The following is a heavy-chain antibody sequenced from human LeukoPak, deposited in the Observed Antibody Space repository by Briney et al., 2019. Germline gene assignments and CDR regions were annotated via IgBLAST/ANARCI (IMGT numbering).Heavy chain of an antibody. CDR3: ARDRYYGSGAKIFDY. V-gene: IGHV3-7*01. D-gene: IGHD3-10*01. CDR2: IKQDGSEK. J-gene: IGHJ4*02. CDR1: GFTFSSYW. Sequence: GGSLRLSCAASGFTFSSYWMSWVRQAPGKGLEWVANIKQDGSEKYYVDSVKGRFTISRDNAKNSLYLQMNSLRAEDTAVYYRARDRYYGSGAKIFDYWGQGTLVTVSS.